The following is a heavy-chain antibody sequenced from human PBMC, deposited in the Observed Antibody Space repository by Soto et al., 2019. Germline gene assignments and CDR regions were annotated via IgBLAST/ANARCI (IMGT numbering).Heavy chain of an antibody. CDR1: GYGFTTYG. J-gene: IGHJ4*02. CDR2: ISAHNGNT. CDR3: ARGRYGDY. Sequence: QVHLVQSGAEVKKPGASVKVSFKGSGYGFTTYGITWVRQAPGQGLEWMAWISAHNGNTNYAQKLQGRVTVTRDTSTRTAYMEMRSLRSDDTAVYYCARGRYGDYWGQGALVTVSS. D-gene: IGHD1-1*01. V-gene: IGHV1-18*01.